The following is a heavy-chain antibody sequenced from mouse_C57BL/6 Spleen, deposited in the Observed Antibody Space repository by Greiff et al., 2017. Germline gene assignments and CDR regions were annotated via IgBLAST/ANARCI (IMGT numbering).Heavy chain of an antibody. D-gene: IGHD1-1*01. V-gene: IGHV1-53*01. J-gene: IGHJ4*01. CDR3: ASSTVASYAMDY. Sequence: QVQLQQPGTELVKPGASVKLSCKASGYTFTSYWMHWVKQRPGQGLEWIGNINPSNGGTNYNEKFKSKATLTVDKSSSTAYMQLSSLTSEDSAVYYGASSTVASYAMDYWGQGTSVTVSS. CDR2: INPSNGGT. CDR1: GYTFTSYW.